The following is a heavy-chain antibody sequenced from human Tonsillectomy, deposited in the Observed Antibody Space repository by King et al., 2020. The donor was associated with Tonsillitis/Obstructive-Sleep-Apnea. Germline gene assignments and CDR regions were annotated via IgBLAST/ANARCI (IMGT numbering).Heavy chain of an antibody. CDR2: ISYDGSNK. CDR1: GFTFSSYV. J-gene: IGHJ6*02. Sequence: VQLVESGGGVVQPGRSLRVSCAASGFTFSSYVMHWVRQSPGKGLEWMAVISYDGSNKYYADSVKGRCTISRDNSKNTLYLQVNSLRAEDTAVYYCVRGQLGIAVAGSVLMDSFYYYGLDVWGQGTTATVSS. CDR3: VRGQLGIAVAGSVLMDSFYYYGLDV. D-gene: IGHD6-19*01. V-gene: IGHV3-30*03.